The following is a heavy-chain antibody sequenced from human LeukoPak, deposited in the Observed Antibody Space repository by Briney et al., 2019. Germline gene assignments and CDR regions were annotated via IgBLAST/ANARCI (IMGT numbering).Heavy chain of an antibody. V-gene: IGHV3-9*01. CDR3: AKGGLAYGSGSYYNLLES. J-gene: IGHJ4*02. CDR2: IGWNSSGI. D-gene: IGHD3-10*01. Sequence: SLRLSCAASGFTFDDYAMHWVRQAPGKGLEWVSGIGWNSSGIGYADSVKGRFTISRDNAKKSLYLQMNSLRAEDTVLYYCAKGGLAYGSGSYYNLLESWGQGTLVTVSS. CDR1: GFTFDDYA.